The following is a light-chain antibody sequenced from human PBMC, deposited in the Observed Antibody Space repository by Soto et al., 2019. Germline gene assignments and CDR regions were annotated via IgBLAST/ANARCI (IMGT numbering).Light chain of an antibody. J-gene: IGKJ2*01. CDR1: QSVSSN. CDR2: GAS. V-gene: IGKV3-15*01. CDR3: QQYNNWTYT. Sequence: EIVMTQSPATLSVSPGERATLSCSASQSVSSNLAWYQQKPGQAPRLLIYGASTRATGIPARFSGSGSGTDFTLTISSLQSEDFAVYYCQQYNNWTYTFGQGTKLEIK.